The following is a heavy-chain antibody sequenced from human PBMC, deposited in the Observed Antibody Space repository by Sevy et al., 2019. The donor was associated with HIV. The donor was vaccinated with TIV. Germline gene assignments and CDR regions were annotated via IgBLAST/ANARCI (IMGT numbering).Heavy chain of an antibody. V-gene: IGHV3-48*01. J-gene: IGHJ5*01. Sequence: GSLKISCAASGFTFSAYSMNWVRQAPGKGLEWVSYISSSSGTIYYADSVKGQLTISRDNAKSSLYLQMNGLRAEDTAVYYCARAGGDCYSKNECWFVSWGQGTLVTVSS. CDR1: GFTFSAYS. CDR2: ISSSSGTI. CDR3: ARAGGDCYSKNECWFVS. D-gene: IGHD2-21*01.